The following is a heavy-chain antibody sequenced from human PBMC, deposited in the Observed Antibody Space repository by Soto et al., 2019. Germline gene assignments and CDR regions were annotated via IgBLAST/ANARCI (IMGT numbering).Heavy chain of an antibody. CDR1: GFSFNKSS. V-gene: IGHV3-30-3*01. Sequence: QVQLVESGGGVVQPGRSLRLSCAASGFSFNKSSMHWVRQVPGKGLEWVAVISYDGSHKYYADSVKGRFTISRDNSKNTLYLQMNSLSGEDTAVYYCARDETAVAPVDYWGQGTLVTFSS. CDR3: ARDETAVAPVDY. D-gene: IGHD6-19*01. J-gene: IGHJ4*02. CDR2: ISYDGSHK.